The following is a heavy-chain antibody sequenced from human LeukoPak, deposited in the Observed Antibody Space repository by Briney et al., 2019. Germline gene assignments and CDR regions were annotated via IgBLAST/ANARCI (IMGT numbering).Heavy chain of an antibody. V-gene: IGHV1-2*02. CDR1: GYTFTGYY. Sequence: VASVKVSCKASGYTFTGYYMHWVRQAPGQGLEWMGWINPNSGGTNYAQKFQGRVTMTRDTSISTAYMELNRLRSDDTAVYYCARERTLTSCYDYWGQGTLVTVSS. CDR2: INPNSGGT. D-gene: IGHD2-15*01. CDR3: ARERTLTSCYDY. J-gene: IGHJ4*02.